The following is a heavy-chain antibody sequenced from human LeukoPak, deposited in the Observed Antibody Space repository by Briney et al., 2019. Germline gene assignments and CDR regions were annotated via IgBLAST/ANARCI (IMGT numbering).Heavy chain of an antibody. CDR3: ARDLAGVYYFDY. Sequence: SVKVSCKASVDTFTSYAITWVLQAPGQGLEWMGWISAYNGNTNYAQMVQGRVTMTTDTSTSTAYMELRSLRSDDTAVYYCARDLAGVYYFDYWGQGTLVTVSS. CDR1: VDTFTSYA. D-gene: IGHD6-19*01. CDR2: ISAYNGNT. V-gene: IGHV1-18*01. J-gene: IGHJ4*02.